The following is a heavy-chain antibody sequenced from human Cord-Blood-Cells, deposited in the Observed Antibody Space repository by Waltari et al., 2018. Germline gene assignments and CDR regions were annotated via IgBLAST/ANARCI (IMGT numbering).Heavy chain of an antibody. D-gene: IGHD4-4*01. CDR2: IYSGGST. V-gene: IGHV3-53*01. CDR3: ARGPPTVTTYYFDY. Sequence: EVQLVESGGGLIQPGGSLRLSCAASGFTVSSNYMSWVRQAPGKGREWVSVIYSGGSTYYADSVKGRFTISRDNSKNTLYLQMNSLRAEDTAVYYCARGPPTVTTYYFDYWGQGTLVTVSS. CDR1: GFTVSSNY. J-gene: IGHJ4*02.